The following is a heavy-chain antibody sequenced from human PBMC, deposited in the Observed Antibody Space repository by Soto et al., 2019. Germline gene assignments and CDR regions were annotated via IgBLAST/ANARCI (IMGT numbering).Heavy chain of an antibody. J-gene: IGHJ3*02. CDR3: ARSVVHQWLVPDAFDI. Sequence: SETLSLTCTVSGGSISSSYWSWIRQPPGKGLEWIAYIYYSGTTNYNPSLESRVTTSIDTSKNQFSLRLTSVTAADTAVYYCARSVVHQWLVPDAFDIWGQGTLVTVSS. CDR2: IYYSGTT. V-gene: IGHV4-59*01. D-gene: IGHD6-19*01. CDR1: GGSISSSY.